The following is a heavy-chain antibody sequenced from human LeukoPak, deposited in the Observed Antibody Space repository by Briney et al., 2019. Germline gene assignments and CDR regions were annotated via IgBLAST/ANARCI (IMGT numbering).Heavy chain of an antibody. V-gene: IGHV1-2*02. CDR2: INPNSGGT. J-gene: IGHJ4*02. CDR1: GYTFTGYY. Sequence: ASLKVSCKASGYTFTGYYMHWVRQAPGQGLEWMGWINPNSGGTNYAQKFQGRVTMTRDTSISTAYMELSSLRSEDTAVYYCARRSLSGLRYFDWSTSIYFDYWGQGTLVTVSS. CDR3: ARRSLSGLRYFDWSTSIYFDY. D-gene: IGHD3-9*01.